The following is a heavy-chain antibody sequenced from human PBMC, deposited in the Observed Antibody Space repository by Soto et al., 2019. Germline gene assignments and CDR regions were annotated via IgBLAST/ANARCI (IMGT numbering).Heavy chain of an antibody. Sequence: GGSLRLSCAASGFPFSSYDMHWVRQATGKGLEWVSAIGTAGDTYYPGSVKGRFTISRENAKNSLYLQMNSLRAGDTAVYYCARGIGYCSGGSCYNPYYFDYWGQGTLVTVSS. CDR2: IGTAGDT. D-gene: IGHD2-15*01. J-gene: IGHJ4*02. CDR3: ARGIGYCSGGSCYNPYYFDY. V-gene: IGHV3-13*01. CDR1: GFPFSSYD.